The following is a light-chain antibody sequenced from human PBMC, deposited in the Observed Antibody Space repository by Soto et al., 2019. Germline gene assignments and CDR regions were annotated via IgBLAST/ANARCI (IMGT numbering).Light chain of an antibody. V-gene: IGLV2-14*03. CDR2: DVT. CDR3: SSYTSSSTLV. CDR1: TSDVGAYNY. Sequence: QSALTQPASVSGSPGQSITISCTGATSDVGAYNYVSWYQQHPGKAPQLMIYDVTDRPSGVSNRFSGSKSGNTASLTISGLQAEDEADYYCSSYTSSSTLVFGGGTKGTVL. J-gene: IGLJ3*02.